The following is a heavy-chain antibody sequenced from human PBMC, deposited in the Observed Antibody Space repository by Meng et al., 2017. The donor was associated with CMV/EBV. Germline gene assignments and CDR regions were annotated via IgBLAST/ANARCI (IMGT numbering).Heavy chain of an antibody. CDR2: IIPIFGTA. Sequence: SVKAFCLASAATLCGHAISWVLHAPGQGLQWLGCIIPIFGTASYAQKYHGRVTITTDESTSTANFVLSSLRSEGTAVYYCVGVGAVDYWGQGTLVTVSS. CDR3: VGVGAVDY. J-gene: IGHJ4*02. V-gene: IGHV1-69*05. CDR1: AATLCGHA.